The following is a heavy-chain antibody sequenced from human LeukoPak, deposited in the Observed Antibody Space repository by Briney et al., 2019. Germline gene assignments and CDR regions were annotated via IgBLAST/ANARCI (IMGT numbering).Heavy chain of an antibody. CDR2: LNWNGGST. Sequence: GGSLRLSCAASGFTFDDYGMSWVRQAPGKELEWVSGLNWNGGSTGYADSVKGRFTISRDNSKNTLYLQMNSLRAEDTAVYYCAKDGRWTMIHGMDVWGQGTTVTVSS. CDR1: GFTFDDYG. D-gene: IGHD3-22*01. J-gene: IGHJ6*02. V-gene: IGHV3-20*04. CDR3: AKDGRWTMIHGMDV.